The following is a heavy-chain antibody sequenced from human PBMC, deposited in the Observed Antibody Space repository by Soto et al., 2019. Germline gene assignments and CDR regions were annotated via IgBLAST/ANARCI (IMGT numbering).Heavy chain of an antibody. J-gene: IGHJ4*02. V-gene: IGHV3-23*01. CDR3: ARRCRGSYSCY. D-gene: IGHD2-15*01. CDR1: GFTFSSYA. Sequence: EVQLLESGGGLVQPGGSLRLSCAASGFTFSSYAMRWVRQAPGKGLEWVSAISGSGGSTYYADSVKGRFTIARDNSKNALYLKMNSLRAEDTGVYYYARRCRGSYSCYWGQGTLVTGSS. CDR2: ISGSGGST.